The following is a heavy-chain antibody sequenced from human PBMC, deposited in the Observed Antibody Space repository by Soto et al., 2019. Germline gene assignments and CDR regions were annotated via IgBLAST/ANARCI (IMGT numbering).Heavy chain of an antibody. J-gene: IGHJ4*02. CDR1: GGSFSGYY. CDR3: ARVNVALTYYYGSGSRTPYYFDY. CDR2: INHSGST. D-gene: IGHD3-10*01. Sequence: SETLSLTCAVYGGSFSGYYWSWIRQPPGKGLEWIGEINHSGSTNYNPSLKSRVTISVDTSKNQFSLKLSSVTAADTAVYYCARVNVALTYYYGSGSRTPYYFDYWGQGTLVTVSS. V-gene: IGHV4-34*01.